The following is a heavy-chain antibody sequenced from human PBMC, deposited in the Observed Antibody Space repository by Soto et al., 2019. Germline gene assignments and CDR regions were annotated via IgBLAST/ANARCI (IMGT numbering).Heavy chain of an antibody. Sequence: SETLSLSCAVSGGSITSSSYSWGWVRQPPGKGLEWIATFYYSENTHYNPSLKSRVTISVDTSKNQFSLILTSVTAADTAVYYCLRHAQWIIRAYWGQGSLVTVS. D-gene: IGHD5-12*01. CDR1: GGSITSSSYS. V-gene: IGHV4-39*01. CDR3: LRHAQWIIRAY. CDR2: FYYSENT. J-gene: IGHJ4*02.